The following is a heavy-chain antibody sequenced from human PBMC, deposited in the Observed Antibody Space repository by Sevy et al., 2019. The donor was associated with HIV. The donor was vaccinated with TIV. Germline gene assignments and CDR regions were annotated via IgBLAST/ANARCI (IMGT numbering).Heavy chain of an antibody. CDR3: AREDWNDVIDY. V-gene: IGHV3-11*01. J-gene: IGHJ4*02. CDR2: IGSGASTI. Sequence: GGSLRLSCAASGFIFSDYYMSWIRQAPGKGLECISYIGSGASTILYVDSVKGRFTISRDNAKNSLYLQMNSLRADDTAVYYCAREDWNDVIDYWGQGTLVTVSS. D-gene: IGHD1-1*01. CDR1: GFIFSDYY.